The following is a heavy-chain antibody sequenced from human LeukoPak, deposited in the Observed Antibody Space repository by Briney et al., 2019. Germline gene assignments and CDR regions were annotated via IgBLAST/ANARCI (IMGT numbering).Heavy chain of an antibody. V-gene: IGHV3-7*01. D-gene: IGHD3-3*01. CDR3: ARDRATYYDFWSGFDY. CDR2: IKQDGSEK. J-gene: IGHJ4*02. Sequence: GGSLRLSCAASGFTFSSYSMNWVRQAPGKGLEWVANIKQDGSEKYYVDSVKGRFTISRDNAKNSLYLQMNSLRAEDTAVYYCARDRATYYDFWSGFDYWGQGTLVTVSS. CDR1: GFTFSSYS.